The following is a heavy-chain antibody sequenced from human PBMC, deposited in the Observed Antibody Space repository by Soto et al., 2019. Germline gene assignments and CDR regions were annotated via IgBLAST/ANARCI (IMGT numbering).Heavy chain of an antibody. CDR3: ARVGYTFWSGYYLDY. J-gene: IGHJ4*02. V-gene: IGHV4-59*01. D-gene: IGHD3-3*01. CDR1: GGSISSYY. CDR2: IYYSGST. Sequence: QVQLQESGPGLVKPSETLSLTCTVSGGSISSYYWSWIRQPPGKGLEWIGYIYYSGSTNYNPSLKIRVTISVDTSKNQFSLKLNSVTAADTAVYYCARVGYTFWSGYYLDYWGLGTLVTVSS.